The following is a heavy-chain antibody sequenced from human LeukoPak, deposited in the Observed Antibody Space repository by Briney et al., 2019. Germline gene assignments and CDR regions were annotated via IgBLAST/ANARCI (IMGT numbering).Heavy chain of an antibody. Sequence: GESLKISCKTSGFTFTTHWIARVRQMPGEGLELMGIIFPGDSDTNYSPSFQGQVTISADKSSNTAYLQWSGLKASDTAMYYCARYYFWTGSYFFDHWGQGTLVTVSS. CDR1: GFTFTTHW. D-gene: IGHD3/OR15-3a*01. CDR2: IFPGDSDT. CDR3: ARYYFWTGSYFFDH. J-gene: IGHJ4*02. V-gene: IGHV5-51*01.